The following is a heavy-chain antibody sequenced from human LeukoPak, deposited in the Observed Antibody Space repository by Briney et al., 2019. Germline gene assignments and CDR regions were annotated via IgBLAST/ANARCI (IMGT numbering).Heavy chain of an antibody. CDR2: INPSGGST. V-gene: IGHV1-46*01. CDR1: GYTFTSYY. J-gene: IGHJ4*02. Sequence: ASVKVSCKASGYTFTSYYMHWERQAPGQGLEWMGIINPSGGSTSYAQKFQGRVTMTRDTSTNTVYMELSSLRSEDTAVYFCARATLSDYYFNYWGQGTLVTVSS. CDR3: ARATLSDYYFNY.